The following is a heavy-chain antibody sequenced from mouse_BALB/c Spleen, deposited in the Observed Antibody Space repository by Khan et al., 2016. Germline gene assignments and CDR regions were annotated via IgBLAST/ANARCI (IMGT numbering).Heavy chain of an antibody. V-gene: IGHV1S136*01. CDR2: INPYNDGT. Sequence: VRLQQSGPELVKPGASVKMSCKASGYTFTSYVMHWVKQKPGQGLEWIGYINPYNDGTKYNAKFNGQATLTSDTSSNTAYMKLSSLTSEDSAVSYYARSTMITFVDYWGQGTTLTVSS. D-gene: IGHD2-4*01. J-gene: IGHJ2*01. CDR3: ARSTMITFVDY. CDR1: GYTFTSYV.